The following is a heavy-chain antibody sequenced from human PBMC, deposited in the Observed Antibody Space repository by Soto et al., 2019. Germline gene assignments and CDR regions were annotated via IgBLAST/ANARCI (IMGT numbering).Heavy chain of an antibody. CDR2: IYYSGST. D-gene: IGHD4-17*01. J-gene: IGHJ3*02. Sequence: QLQLQESGPGLVKPSETLSLTCTVSGGSISSSSYYWGWIRQPPGKGLEWIGSIYYSGSTYYNPSLKSRVTISVDTSKNQFSLKLSSVTAADTAVYYCARQNDYGDPDAFDIWGQGTMVTVSS. CDR3: ARQNDYGDPDAFDI. V-gene: IGHV4-39*01. CDR1: GGSISSSSYY.